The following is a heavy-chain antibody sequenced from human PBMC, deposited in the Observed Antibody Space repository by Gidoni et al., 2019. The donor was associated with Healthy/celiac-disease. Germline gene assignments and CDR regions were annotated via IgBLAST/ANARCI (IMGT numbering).Heavy chain of an antibody. J-gene: IGHJ5*02. D-gene: IGHD2-2*02. Sequence: QVQLQQWGAGLLKPSETLSLTCAVFGGSFSGSYWSWIRQPPGTWLEWIGEINHSGSTNYNPSLKSRVTISVDTSKNQFSLKLSSVTAADTAVYYCARGRDDLDCSSTSCYKEYSSSLWEDNWFDPWGQGTLVTVSS. V-gene: IGHV4-34*01. CDR3: ARGRDDLDCSSTSCYKEYSSSLWEDNWFDP. CDR2: INHSGST. CDR1: GGSFSGSY.